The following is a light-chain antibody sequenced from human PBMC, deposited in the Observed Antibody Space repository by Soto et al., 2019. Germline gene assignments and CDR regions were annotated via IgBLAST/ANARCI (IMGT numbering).Light chain of an antibody. CDR3: QQHSTWLT. J-gene: IGKJ4*01. Sequence: EIVLTQSPATLSLSPGERATLSCRASQSVGTYLAWYQQKPGQAPRLLIYDASNRATGIPARFSGSGSGTDATLPISSLEPEVFAAYYCQQHSTWLTFGGGTKVEIK. V-gene: IGKV3-11*01. CDR2: DAS. CDR1: QSVGTY.